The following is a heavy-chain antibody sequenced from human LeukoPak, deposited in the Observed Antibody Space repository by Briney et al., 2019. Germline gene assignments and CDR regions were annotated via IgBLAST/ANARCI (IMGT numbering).Heavy chain of an antibody. J-gene: IGHJ4*02. Sequence: GGPLRLSCAASGFTFSSYAMSWVRQAPGKGLEWVSCFSGSGGSTYYADSVKGRFTISRDNSKNTLYLKMNSLRAEDTAVYYCAKCSGGSGYSAQDYWGQGTLVTVSS. CDR2: FSGSGGST. CDR3: AKCSGGSGYSAQDY. D-gene: IGHD2-15*01. CDR1: GFTFSSYA. V-gene: IGHV3-23*01.